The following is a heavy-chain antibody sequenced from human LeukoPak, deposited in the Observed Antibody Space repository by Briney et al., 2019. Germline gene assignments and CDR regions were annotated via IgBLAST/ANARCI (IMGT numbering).Heavy chain of an antibody. CDR2: INPNSGKT. D-gene: IGHD2-2*01. J-gene: IGHJ6*02. V-gene: IGHV1-8*01. CDR1: GYTFTSYD. Sequence: ASVKVSCKASGYTFTSYDISWVRQATGQGLEWMGWINPNSGKTGYAQKFQGRVTMTRNASIATAYMELSSLRSEDTAVYYCARSYCTSSTCPYYYYYDMDVWGQGTTVTVSS. CDR3: ARSYCTSSTCPYYYYYDMDV.